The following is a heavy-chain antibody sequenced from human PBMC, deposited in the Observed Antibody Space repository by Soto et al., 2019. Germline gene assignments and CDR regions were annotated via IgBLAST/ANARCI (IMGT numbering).Heavy chain of an antibody. J-gene: IGHJ3*02. CDR3: ASTLEMATADAFDI. Sequence: QVQLVQSGAEVKKPGSSVKVSYKASGGTFSSYTISWVRQAPGQGLEWMGRIIPILGIANYAQKFQGRVTITADKSTSTAYMELSSLRSEDTAVYYCASTLEMATADAFDIWGQGTMVTVSS. D-gene: IGHD5-18*01. CDR2: IIPILGIA. V-gene: IGHV1-69*02. CDR1: GGTFSSYT.